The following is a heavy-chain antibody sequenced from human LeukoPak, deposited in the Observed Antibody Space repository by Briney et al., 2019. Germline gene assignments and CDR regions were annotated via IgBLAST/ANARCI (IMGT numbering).Heavy chain of an antibody. CDR3: ARDKVYSGYDGPPDY. V-gene: IGHV1-46*01. CDR1: GYTFTSYY. D-gene: IGHD5-12*01. CDR2: INPSGGST. Sequence: ASVKVSCKASGYTFTSYYMHWVRQAPGQGLEWMGIINPSGGSTSYAQKFRGRVTMTRDMSTSTVYMELSSLRSDDTAVYYCARDKVYSGYDGPPDYWGQGTLVTVSS. J-gene: IGHJ4*02.